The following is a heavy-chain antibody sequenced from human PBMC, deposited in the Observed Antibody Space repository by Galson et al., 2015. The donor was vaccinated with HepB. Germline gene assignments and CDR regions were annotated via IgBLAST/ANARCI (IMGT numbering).Heavy chain of an antibody. CDR3: TRDPGGWSWFDP. V-gene: IGHV3-49*03. CDR1: GFTFGDYA. Sequence: SLRLSCAASGFTFGDYAMSWFRQAPGRGLEWVGFIRNKAHGGTTEYAASVKGRFTISRDDSKSIAYLQMNSLETEDTAVYYCTRDPGGWSWFDPWGQGTLVTVSS. J-gene: IGHJ5*02. CDR2: IRNKAHGGTT. D-gene: IGHD6-19*01.